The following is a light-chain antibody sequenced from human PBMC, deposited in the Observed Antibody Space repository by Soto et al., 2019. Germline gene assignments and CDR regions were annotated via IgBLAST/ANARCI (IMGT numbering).Light chain of an antibody. CDR2: DAS. CDR3: QQRSDWPLIT. CDR1: QSVSSY. V-gene: IGKV3-11*01. J-gene: IGKJ5*01. Sequence: EIELTQSPATLSLSPGAGATLSCRASQSVSSYLAWYQQKPGQAPRLLIYDASNRAPGIPDRFSGSGSGTDFTLTISSLEPEDFAVYYCQQRSDWPLITFGQGTRLEIK.